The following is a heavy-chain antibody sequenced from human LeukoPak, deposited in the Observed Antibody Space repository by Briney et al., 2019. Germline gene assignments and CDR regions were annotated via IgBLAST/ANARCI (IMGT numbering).Heavy chain of an antibody. D-gene: IGHD2-2*01. CDR1: GYSFTSYW. V-gene: IGHV5-51*01. J-gene: IGHJ4*02. Sequence: GESLKISCKGSGYSFTSYWIGWVRQMPGKGLEWMGIIYPGDSDTRYSPSFQGQVTISADKSISTAYLQWGSLKAADTAMYYCARTYCSSTICNFDYWGQGTLVTVSS. CDR2: IYPGDSDT. CDR3: ARTYCSSTICNFDY.